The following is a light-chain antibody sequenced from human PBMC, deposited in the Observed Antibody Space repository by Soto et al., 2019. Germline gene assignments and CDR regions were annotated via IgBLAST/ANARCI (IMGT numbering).Light chain of an antibody. J-gene: IGKJ2*02. CDR1: QSVNSN. CDR3: QQYNNWPPCT. CDR2: GAF. V-gene: IGKV3-15*01. Sequence: EIVMTQSPATLSVSPGERATLFCRASQSVNSNLAWYQQKPGQAPRLLMYGAFKRATNVPARFSGSGSGTQFTLTISSLQSEDSAVYYCQQYNNWPPCTLGQGTKVEIK.